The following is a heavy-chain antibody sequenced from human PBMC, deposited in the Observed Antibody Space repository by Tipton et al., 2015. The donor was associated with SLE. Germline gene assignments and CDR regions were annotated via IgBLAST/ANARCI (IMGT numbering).Heavy chain of an antibody. CDR1: GGPINSYS. CDR3: ARDRGYGLLDY. V-gene: IGHV4-59*12. CDR2: IYHSGRA. D-gene: IGHD3-10*01. Sequence: GLVKPSEALSLTCSVSGGPINSYSWSWIRQPPGKGLEWIGYIYHSGRAFYNVSLRSRVTMSVDNSNNQFSLRLNSATAADTAVYYCARDRGYGLLDYWGQGTLVTVSS. J-gene: IGHJ4*02.